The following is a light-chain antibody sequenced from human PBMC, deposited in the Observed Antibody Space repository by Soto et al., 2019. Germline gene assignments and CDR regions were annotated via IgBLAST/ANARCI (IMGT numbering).Light chain of an antibody. J-gene: IGKJ5*01. CDR2: DAS. CDR1: QSVSSY. Sequence: EIVLTQSPATLSLSPGDRATLSCRASQSVSSYLAWYQQKPGQAPRLLIYDASNRATGIPARFSGSGSGTDFTLTISILEPEDFAVYYCQQRSSWPLITFGQGTRLETK. CDR3: QQRSSWPLIT. V-gene: IGKV3-11*01.